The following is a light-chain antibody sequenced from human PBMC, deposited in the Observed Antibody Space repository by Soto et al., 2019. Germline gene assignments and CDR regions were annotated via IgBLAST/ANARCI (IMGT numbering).Light chain of an antibody. V-gene: IGKV3-15*01. Sequence: VVMRQSPATLSVSPGEGAYLSCSASQGIGDTLAWYQHKPGQTPRLLIYDTSTRDAGVPTRFSGSRSGAEFTLPINRLQSEDFSVYYCQPYNNWPLTFGGGTKVDIK. CDR3: QPYNNWPLT. CDR2: DTS. CDR1: QGIGDT. J-gene: IGKJ4*01.